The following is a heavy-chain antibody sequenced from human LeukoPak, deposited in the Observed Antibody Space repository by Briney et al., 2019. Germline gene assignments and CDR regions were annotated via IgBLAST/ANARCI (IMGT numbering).Heavy chain of an antibody. J-gene: IGHJ6*03. CDR2: IYHSGST. D-gene: IGHD4-11*01. CDR3: ARDSHDYSNYPYYYYYMDV. V-gene: IGHV4-59*01. Sequence: PSETLSLTCSVSGGSMSSYYWSWIRQSPGKGLEWIGYIYHSGSTDYNSSLKSRVTISEDTSKKQFSLKVSSVTAADTAVYYCARDSHDYSNYPYYYYYMDVWGKGTTVTVSS. CDR1: GGSMSSYY.